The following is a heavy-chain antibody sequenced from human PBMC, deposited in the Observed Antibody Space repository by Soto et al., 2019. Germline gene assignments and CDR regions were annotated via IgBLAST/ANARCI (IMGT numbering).Heavy chain of an antibody. CDR3: ARQGFGPLHGLVDV. CDR2: VHHSWGS. J-gene: IGHJ6*02. Sequence: QVQLQESGPGLVKPSETLSLSCTVSGGSFTSYYWGWIRQPPGKEMEWIGYVHHSWGSAYNPSLQSRVAISLDTSKNQLSLKLTAVNATDSAFYYCARQGFGPLHGLVDVWGQGTTVIVSS. D-gene: IGHD3-10*01. CDR1: GGSFTSYY. V-gene: IGHV4-59*08.